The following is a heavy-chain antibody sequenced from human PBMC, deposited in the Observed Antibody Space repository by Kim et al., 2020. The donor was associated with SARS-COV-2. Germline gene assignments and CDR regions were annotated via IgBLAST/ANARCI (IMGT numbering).Heavy chain of an antibody. Sequence: GGSLRLSCAASGFTVSNAWMTWVRQAPGKGLEWVGLIKSKSDGGTTDYAVRGKARFTNSRDDSKNTLYLHMNSLETADTACYDCITDGYWWWGQ. D-gene: IGHD2-8*02. CDR3: ITDGYWW. CDR2: IKSKSDGGTT. CDR1: GFTVSNAW. V-gene: IGHV3-15*01. J-gene: IGHJ6*01.